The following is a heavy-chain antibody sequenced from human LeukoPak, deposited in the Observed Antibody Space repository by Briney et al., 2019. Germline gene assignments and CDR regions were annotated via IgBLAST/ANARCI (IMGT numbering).Heavy chain of an antibody. D-gene: IGHD2-15*01. V-gene: IGHV1-2*06. CDR3: VRSLTSRIIDY. CDR1: GYTFTGYY. J-gene: IGHJ4*02. Sequence: GASVKVSCKASGYTFTGYYMHWVRQAPGQGLEWMGRINPNSGGTNYAQKFQGRVTMTRDTSISTAYMELSRLRSDDTAVYYCVRSLTSRIIDYWGQGTLVTVSS. CDR2: INPNSGGT.